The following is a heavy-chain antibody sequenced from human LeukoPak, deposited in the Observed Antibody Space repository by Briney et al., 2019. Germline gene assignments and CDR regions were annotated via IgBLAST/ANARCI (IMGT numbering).Heavy chain of an antibody. Sequence: GGSLRLSCAASGFTFSSYAMSWVRQAPGKGLEWVSAISGSGGSTYYADSVKGRFTISRDNSKNTLYLQMNSLRSEDTAVYYCARGAEESNHHFDYWGQGTLVTVSS. V-gene: IGHV3-23*01. CDR3: ARGAEESNHHFDY. CDR1: GFTFSSYA. CDR2: ISGSGGST. J-gene: IGHJ4*02.